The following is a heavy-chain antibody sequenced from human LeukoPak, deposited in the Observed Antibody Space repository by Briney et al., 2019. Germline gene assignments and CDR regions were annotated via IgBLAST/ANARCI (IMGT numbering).Heavy chain of an antibody. CDR2: INPNSGGT. D-gene: IGHD5-18*01. Sequence: ASVKVSCKASGYTFTGYYMHWVRQAPGQGLEWMGWINPNSGGTNYAQEFQGRVTMTRDTSISTAYMELSRLRSDDTAVYYCARGPRGYSYGLLIAYDYWGQGTLVTVSS. V-gene: IGHV1-2*02. CDR3: ARGPRGYSYGLLIAYDY. CDR1: GYTFTGYY. J-gene: IGHJ4*02.